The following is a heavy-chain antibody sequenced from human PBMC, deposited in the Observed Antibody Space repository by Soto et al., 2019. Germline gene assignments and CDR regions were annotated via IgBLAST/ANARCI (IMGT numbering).Heavy chain of an antibody. Sequence: SRTYDISSSNAYTNRTSRMRTTESKKRVLEWLGRTYYRSKWYVDYAVSVKSRITINPDTSNNQLSLQLNSVTPDDTAVYYCVRLIGNSWLDSWGQGTLVTVSS. J-gene: IGHJ5*01. V-gene: IGHV6-1*01. D-gene: IGHD2-8*01. CDR2: TYYRSKWYV. CDR3: VRLIGNSWLDS. CDR1: SSNAYTNRTS.